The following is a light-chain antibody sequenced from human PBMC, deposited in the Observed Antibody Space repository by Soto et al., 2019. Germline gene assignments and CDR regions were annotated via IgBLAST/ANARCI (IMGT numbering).Light chain of an antibody. CDR2: EVS. V-gene: IGLV2-18*01. J-gene: IGLJ3*02. CDR3: SLYTSISTWV. Sequence: QSVLTQPPSVSGSPGQSVTISCTGTSSDVGSYNRVSWYQQPPGTAPKLMIYEVSNRPSGVPDRFSGSKSGNTASLTISGLQAEEEADYYCSLYTSISTWVFGGATKLTVL. CDR1: SSDVGSYNR.